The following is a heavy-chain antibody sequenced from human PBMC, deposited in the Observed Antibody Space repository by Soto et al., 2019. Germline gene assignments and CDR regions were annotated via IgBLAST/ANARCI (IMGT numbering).Heavy chain of an antibody. Sequence: EVQLVESGGGLVQPGGSLRLSCATSGSTFSDHFVDWVRQAPGKGLEWIGRTKDKFYSFASQYGASLQGRFTISIDDSANSRYLQTASLKSEDTGVFYSSMIRGVMGYWGQGTLVTVSS. D-gene: IGHD3-10*01. CDR2: TKDKFYSFAS. CDR3: SMIRGVMGY. CDR1: GSTFSDHF. V-gene: IGHV3-72*01. J-gene: IGHJ4*02.